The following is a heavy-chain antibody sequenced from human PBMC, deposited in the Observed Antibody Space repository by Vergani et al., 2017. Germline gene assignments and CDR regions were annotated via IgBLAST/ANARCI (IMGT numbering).Heavy chain of an antibody. V-gene: IGHV4-59*01. Sequence: QVQLQESGPGLVKPSETLSLTCTVSAGSISSYYWSWIRQPPGKGLEWIGYIYYSGSTNYNPSLKSRVTLSVDTSKNQFSLKLSSVTAADTAVYYCARSPSWNGQTDYWGQGTLVTVSS. CDR1: AGSISSYY. CDR3: ARSPSWNGQTDY. CDR2: IYYSGST. J-gene: IGHJ4*02. D-gene: IGHD1-1*01.